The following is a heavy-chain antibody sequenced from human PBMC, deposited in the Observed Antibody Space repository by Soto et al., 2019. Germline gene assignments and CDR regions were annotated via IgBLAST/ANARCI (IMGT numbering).Heavy chain of an antibody. CDR1: GYTFTSYY. CDR2: INPSGGST. Sequence: ASVKVSCKASGYTFTSYYMHWVRQAPGQGLEWMGIINPSGGSTSYAQKFQGRVTMTRDTSTSTVYMELSSLRSEDTAVYYCARDGIQLWDYYYYGMDVWGQGTRVTVSS. J-gene: IGHJ6*02. CDR3: ARDGIQLWDYYYYGMDV. D-gene: IGHD5-18*01. V-gene: IGHV1-46*01.